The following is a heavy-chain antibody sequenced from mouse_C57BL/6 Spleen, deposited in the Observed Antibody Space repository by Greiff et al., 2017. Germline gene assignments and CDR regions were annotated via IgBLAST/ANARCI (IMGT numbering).Heavy chain of an antibody. V-gene: IGHV1-19*01. Sequence: VQLKESGPVLVKPGASVKMSCKASGYTFTDYYMNWVKQSHGKSLEWIGVINPYNGGTSYNQKFKGKATLTVDKSSSTAYMELNSLTSEDSAVYYCARRGDDYDGGGYYAMDYWGQGTSVTVSS. D-gene: IGHD2-4*01. CDR3: ARRGDDYDGGGYYAMDY. J-gene: IGHJ4*01. CDR2: INPYNGGT. CDR1: GYTFTDYY.